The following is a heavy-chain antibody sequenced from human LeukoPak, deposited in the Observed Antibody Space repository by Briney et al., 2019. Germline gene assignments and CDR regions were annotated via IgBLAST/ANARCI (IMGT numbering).Heavy chain of an antibody. CDR2: ITTSSSTI. Sequence: GGSLRLSCAASGFTFSSYNMNWVRQAPGKGLEWLSYITTSSSTIYYADSVKGRFTISRDNSKNTLYLQMNSLRAEDTAVYYCARVATVWSGYYYYFDYWGQGTLITVSS. CDR1: GFTFSSYN. D-gene: IGHD3-3*01. J-gene: IGHJ4*02. CDR3: ARVATVWSGYYYYFDY. V-gene: IGHV3-48*01.